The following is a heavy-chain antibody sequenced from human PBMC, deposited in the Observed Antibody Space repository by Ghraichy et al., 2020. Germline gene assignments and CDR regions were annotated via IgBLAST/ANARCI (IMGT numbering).Heavy chain of an antibody. V-gene: IGHV4-59*01. CDR2: IYYSGST. J-gene: IGHJ4*02. D-gene: IGHD3-3*01. Sequence: SETLSLTCTVSGGSISSYYWSWIRQPPGKGLEWIGYIYYSGSTNYNPSLKSRVTISVDTSKNQFSLKLSSVTAADTAVYYCARSTLRFLEWLPPGYFDYWGQGTLVTVSS. CDR1: GGSISSYY. CDR3: ARSTLRFLEWLPPGYFDY.